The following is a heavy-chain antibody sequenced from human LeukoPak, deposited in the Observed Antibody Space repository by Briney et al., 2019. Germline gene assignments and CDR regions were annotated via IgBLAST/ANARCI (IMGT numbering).Heavy chain of an antibody. CDR2: ISGNGVDI. V-gene: IGHV3-23*01. CDR3: ARDRVAGTSPKLDC. J-gene: IGHJ4*02. Sequence: PGGSLRLSCAASEFTFSNYAMSWVRQAPGKGLEWVSVISGNGVDIQYADSVKGRFTISRDNSKNTLYLQMNCLRAEDTALYYCARDRVAGTSPKLDCWGQGTLVTVSA. D-gene: IGHD1-7*01. CDR1: EFTFSNYA.